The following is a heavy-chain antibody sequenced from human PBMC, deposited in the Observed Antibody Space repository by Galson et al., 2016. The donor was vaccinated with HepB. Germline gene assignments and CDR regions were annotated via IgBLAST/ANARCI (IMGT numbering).Heavy chain of an antibody. Sequence: QSGAEVKKPGESLKISCTGSGYRFTSYWIGWVRQMPGKGLEWMGIIYPGDSDIRYSPPFQDQVSIADDTSFTTAYLQWNSLKASDTAVDYCVRLSGYGGYENFDYWGQGTLVTVSS. CDR3: VRLSGYGGYENFDY. V-gene: IGHV5-51*01. D-gene: IGHD5-12*01. CDR2: IYPGDSDI. J-gene: IGHJ4*02. CDR1: GYRFTSYW.